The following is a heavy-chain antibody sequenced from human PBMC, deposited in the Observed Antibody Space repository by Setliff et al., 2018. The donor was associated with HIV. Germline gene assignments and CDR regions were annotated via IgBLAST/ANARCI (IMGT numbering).Heavy chain of an antibody. J-gene: IGHJ4*02. V-gene: IGHV3-74*01. Sequence: PGGTLRLSCAASGFTFSSNWMHWVRQVPGKGLVWVSRISPDGSSISYADSVKGRFTIPRDNAKNTLYMQMNSLRAEDTAVYYCASGSGCYDYWGQGNMVTVSS. CDR1: GFTFSSNW. D-gene: IGHD1-26*01. CDR2: ISPDGSSI. CDR3: ASGSGCYDY.